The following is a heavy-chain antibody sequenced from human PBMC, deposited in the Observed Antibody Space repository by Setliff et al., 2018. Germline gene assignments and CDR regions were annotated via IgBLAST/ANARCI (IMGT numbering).Heavy chain of an antibody. CDR2: IYTSWST. CDR1: GGSISNTYYY. J-gene: IGHJ6*03. V-gene: IGHV4-61*09. CDR3: ARMSGFLYIDV. Sequence: SETLSLTCTVSGGSISNTYYYWSWIRQPAGQGLEWIGQIYTSWSTDYNPSLKSRVTISVDTSKNQFSLKLSSVTAADTAVYYCARMSGFLYIDVWGKGTTVTVSS. D-gene: IGHD3-3*01.